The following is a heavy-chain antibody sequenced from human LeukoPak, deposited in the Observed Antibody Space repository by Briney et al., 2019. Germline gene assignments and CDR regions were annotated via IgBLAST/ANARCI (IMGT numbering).Heavy chain of an antibody. D-gene: IGHD2-15*01. CDR1: GYTFTAYN. J-gene: IGHJ4*02. CDR3: LRGGGRSYCDY. V-gene: IGHV1-2*02. CDR2: MNPNSGDT. Sequence: EASVKDSCKPSGYTFTAYNIHWVRQAPAQELEWMGWMNPNSGDTNYAQNFQGRVTMTRHTSISTAYMELSSLRSDDSAVYFYLRGGGRSYCDYWGQGTPVTVSS.